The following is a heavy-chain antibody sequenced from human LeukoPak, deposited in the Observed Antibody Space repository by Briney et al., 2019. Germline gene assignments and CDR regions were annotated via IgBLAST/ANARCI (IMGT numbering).Heavy chain of an antibody. J-gene: IGHJ1*01. CDR1: GSSFTSYW. CDR3: ARGFGSTWLEY. CDR2: IYPGDSDT. D-gene: IGHD6-13*01. Sequence: GESLQISCKGSGSSFTSYWIGWVRQLPGKGLEWMGIIYPGDSDTRYSPSFQGQVTISADKSLTTAYLQWSSLKASDTAMYYCARGFGSTWLEYWGQGTLVTVSS. V-gene: IGHV5-51*01.